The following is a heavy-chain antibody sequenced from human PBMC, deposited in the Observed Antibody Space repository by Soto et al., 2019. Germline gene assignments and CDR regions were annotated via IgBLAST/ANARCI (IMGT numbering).Heavy chain of an antibody. D-gene: IGHD2-2*01. CDR2: ISSNGGST. CDR1: GFTFSSYA. V-gene: IGHV3-64*01. CDR3: AREGYCSSTSCDSFDY. Sequence: PGGSLRLSCAASGFTFSSYAMHWVRQAPGKGLEYVSAISSNGGSTYYANSVKGRSTISRDNSKNTLYLQMGSLRAEDMAVYYCAREGYCSSTSCDSFDYWGQGT. J-gene: IGHJ4*02.